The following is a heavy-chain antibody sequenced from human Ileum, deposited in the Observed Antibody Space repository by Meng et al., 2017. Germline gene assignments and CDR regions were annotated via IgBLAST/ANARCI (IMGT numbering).Heavy chain of an antibody. D-gene: IGHD4-23*01. CDR1: GGSIRSTYW. V-gene: IGHV4-4*02. Sequence: QVHLQAAGPGLVEPSGTLSLTCVVSGGSIRSTYWCTWVRQSAGKGLEWIGEIHHSGSTNYNPSLKSRVTISVDKSKNQFSLNLRSVTAADTAVYYCARIDYGGNGIEKYYFDYWGQGTLVTVSS. CDR2: IHHSGST. J-gene: IGHJ4*02. CDR3: ARIDYGGNGIEKYYFDY.